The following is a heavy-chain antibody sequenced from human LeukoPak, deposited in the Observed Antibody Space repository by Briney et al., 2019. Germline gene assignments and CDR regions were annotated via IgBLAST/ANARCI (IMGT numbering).Heavy chain of an antibody. D-gene: IGHD3-22*01. CDR1: GFTFSSYA. Sequence: PGGSLRLSCAASGFTFSSYAMPWVRQAPGKGLEWVAVISYDGSNKYYADSVKGRFTISRDNSKNTLYLQMNSLRAEDTAVYYCARGAYDSSGYYYYYGMDVWGQGTTVTVSS. CDR2: ISYDGSNK. J-gene: IGHJ6*02. V-gene: IGHV3-30-3*01. CDR3: ARGAYDSSGYYYYYGMDV.